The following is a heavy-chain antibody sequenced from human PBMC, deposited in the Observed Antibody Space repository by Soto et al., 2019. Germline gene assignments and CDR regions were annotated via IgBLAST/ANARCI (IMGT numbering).Heavy chain of an antibody. Sequence: QPGGSLRLSCAASGFTFSSYAMSWVRQAPGKGLEWVSAISGSGGSTYYADSVKGRFTISRDNSKNTLYLQMNSLRAEDTAVYYCAKEGGHYYGSGSYYTVFYYGMDVWGQGTTVTVSS. J-gene: IGHJ6*02. V-gene: IGHV3-23*01. D-gene: IGHD3-10*01. CDR3: AKEGGHYYGSGSYYTVFYYGMDV. CDR1: GFTFSSYA. CDR2: ISGSGGST.